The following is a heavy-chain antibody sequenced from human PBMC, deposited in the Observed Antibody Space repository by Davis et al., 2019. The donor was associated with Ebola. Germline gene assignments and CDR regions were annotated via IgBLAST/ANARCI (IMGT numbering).Heavy chain of an antibody. D-gene: IGHD4-11*01. CDR1: GYTFTSYD. CDR3: ARDRGSNYLHPDY. CDR2: MNPNSGNT. J-gene: IGHJ4*02. V-gene: IGHV1-8*01. Sequence: AASVKVSCKASGYTFTSYDINWVRQATGQGLEWMGWMNPNSGNTGYVRRFQGRVTMTRDTSTSTVYMELSSLRSEDTAVYYCARDRGSNYLHPDYWGQGTLVTVSS.